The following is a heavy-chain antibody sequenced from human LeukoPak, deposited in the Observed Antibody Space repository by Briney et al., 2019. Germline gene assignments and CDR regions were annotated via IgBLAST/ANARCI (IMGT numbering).Heavy chain of an antibody. Sequence: PSETLSLTCTVSGGSISSYYWSWIRQPPGKGLEWIGYIYYSGSTSYNPSLKSRVTISVDTSKNQFSLKLSSVTAADTAVYYCARDRSRGSYLYYMDVWGKGTTVTVSS. CDR1: GGSISSYY. CDR3: ARDRSRGSYLYYMDV. CDR2: IYYSGST. J-gene: IGHJ6*03. D-gene: IGHD1-26*01. V-gene: IGHV4-59*01.